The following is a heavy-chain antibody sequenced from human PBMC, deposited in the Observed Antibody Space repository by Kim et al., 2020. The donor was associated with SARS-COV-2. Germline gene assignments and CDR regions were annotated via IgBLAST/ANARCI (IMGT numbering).Heavy chain of an antibody. V-gene: IGHV4-39*01. Sequence: SLKSRVTISVDTSKNQFSLKLSSVTAADTAVYYCASLGTYIYDSSGWLDYWGQGTLVTVSS. CDR3: ASLGTYIYDSSGWLDY. J-gene: IGHJ4*02. D-gene: IGHD3-22*01.